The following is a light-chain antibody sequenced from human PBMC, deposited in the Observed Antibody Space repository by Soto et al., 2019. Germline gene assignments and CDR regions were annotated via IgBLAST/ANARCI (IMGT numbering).Light chain of an antibody. J-gene: IGKJ2*01. CDR1: QTISTN. CDR3: QQSPTIPYT. CDR2: AAS. Sequence: DIQMTQSPSSLSASVRDRGTITCRASQTISTNLNWYQQNPGKDPKLLIYAASTLQSGVPSTFSGSSSGTDLTLIFNSLKTEDFTNYYCQQSPTIPYTFGQGTKLEIK. V-gene: IGKV1-39*01.